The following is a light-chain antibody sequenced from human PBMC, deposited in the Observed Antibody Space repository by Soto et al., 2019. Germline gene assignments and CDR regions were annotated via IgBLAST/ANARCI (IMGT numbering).Light chain of an antibody. Sequence: EIVLTQSPATLSLSPGERATLSCRASQSVSSYLAWCQQKPDQAPRLLIYDASNRATGIPARFSGSGSGTDFTLTISSLEPEDFAVYYCQQRSNWPPITFGQGTRLEIK. CDR2: DAS. J-gene: IGKJ5*01. CDR1: QSVSSY. CDR3: QQRSNWPPIT. V-gene: IGKV3-11*01.